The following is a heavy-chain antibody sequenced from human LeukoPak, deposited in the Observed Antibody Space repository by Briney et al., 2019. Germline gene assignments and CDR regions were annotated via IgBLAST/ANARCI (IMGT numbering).Heavy chain of an antibody. V-gene: IGHV4-39*01. Sequence: SETLSLTCTVSGVSISSSSYYWGWIRQPPGKGLEWIGSIYYSGSTYYNPSLKSRVTISVDTSKNQSSLKLSSVTAADTAVYYCARAGWLPFDYWGQGTLVTVSS. D-gene: IGHD6-19*01. CDR1: GVSISSSSYY. J-gene: IGHJ4*02. CDR2: IYYSGST. CDR3: ARAGWLPFDY.